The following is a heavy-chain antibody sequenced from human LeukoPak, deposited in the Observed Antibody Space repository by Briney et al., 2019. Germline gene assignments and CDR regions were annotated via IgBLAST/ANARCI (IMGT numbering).Heavy chain of an antibody. CDR1: GGTFSSYA. J-gene: IGHJ4*02. CDR3: ARGLRTVVTMYYFDY. V-gene: IGHV1-69*13. D-gene: IGHD4-23*01. Sequence: ASVKVSCKASGGTFSSYAISWVRQAPGQGLEWMGGIIPIFGTANYAQKFQGRVTITADESTSTAYMELSSLRSEDTAVYYGARGLRTVVTMYYFDYWGQGTLVTVSS. CDR2: IIPIFGTA.